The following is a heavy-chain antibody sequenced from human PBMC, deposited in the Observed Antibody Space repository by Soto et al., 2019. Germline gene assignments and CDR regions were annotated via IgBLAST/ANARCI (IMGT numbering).Heavy chain of an antibody. Sequence: GESLKISCEASGYTFSGYWIGWVRQLPGKGLEWMGIIYPGDSDTRYSPSFQGQVTISADKSLSAAYLQWSTLKASDTAMYYCTRGAYYDSSGLVAGIWGPWTLVTVSS. J-gene: IGHJ3*02. CDR2: IYPGDSDT. V-gene: IGHV5-51*01. CDR3: TRGAYYDSSGLVAGI. D-gene: IGHD3-22*01. CDR1: GYTFSGYW.